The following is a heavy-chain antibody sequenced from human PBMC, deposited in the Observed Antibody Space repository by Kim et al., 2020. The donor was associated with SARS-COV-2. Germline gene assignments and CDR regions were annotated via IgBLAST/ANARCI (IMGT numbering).Heavy chain of an antibody. V-gene: IGHV3-21*01. J-gene: IGHJ5*01. CDR2: ISSSSAYK. CDR3: ARGRERCNSINCHPGWF. D-gene: IGHD2-2*01. Sequence: GGSLRLSCAASGVTFSSYSMNWVRQAPGKGLEWLALISSSSAYKYYGDSMKGRFTISRDNAQKSVYLQMNSLRADDTAVYYCARGRERCNSINCHPGWF. CDR1: GVTFSSYS.